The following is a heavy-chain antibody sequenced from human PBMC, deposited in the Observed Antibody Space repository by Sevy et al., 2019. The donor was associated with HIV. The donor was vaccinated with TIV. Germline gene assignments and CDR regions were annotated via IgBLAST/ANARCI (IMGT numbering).Heavy chain of an antibody. D-gene: IGHD1-1*01. CDR2: ISGPGYST. CDR3: AKALNPALESMLQVIFRTLNGFDV. V-gene: IGHV3-23*01. Sequence: GGSPRLSCAASGFTFNTHAMNWVRQAPGKGLEWVSTISGPGYSTYYAESVKGRFTISRDNSKNTLHLQMNSLRADDTAIYYCAKALNPALESMLQVIFRTLNGFDVWGQGTMVTVSS. CDR1: GFTFNTHA. J-gene: IGHJ3*01.